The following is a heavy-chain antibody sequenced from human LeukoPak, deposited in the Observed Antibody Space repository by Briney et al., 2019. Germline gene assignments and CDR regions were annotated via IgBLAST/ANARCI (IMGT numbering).Heavy chain of an antibody. V-gene: IGHV1-46*01. CDR3: ATRSRMLIPYNWNYVGAFDI. Sequence: AASVKVSCQVSGYTLTELSMHWVRQAPGQGLEWMGIINPSGGSTSYAQKFQGRVTMTRDTSTSTVYMELSSLRSEDTAVYYCATRSRMLIPYNWNYVGAFDIWGQGTMVTVSS. CDR2: INPSGGST. CDR1: GYTLTELS. J-gene: IGHJ3*02. D-gene: IGHD1-7*01.